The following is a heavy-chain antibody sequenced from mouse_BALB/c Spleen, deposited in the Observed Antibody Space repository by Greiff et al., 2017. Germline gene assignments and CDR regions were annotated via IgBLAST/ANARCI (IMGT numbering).Heavy chain of an antibody. CDR3: ARERYYFDY. J-gene: IGHJ2*01. CDR2: ISYSGST. V-gene: IGHV3-2*02. CDR1: GYSITSDYA. Sequence: VQLKESGPGLVKPSQSLSLTCTVTGYSITSDYAWNWIRQFPGNKLEWMGYISYSGSTSYNPSLKSRISITRDTSKNQFFLQLNSVTTEDTATYYCARERYYFDYWGQGTTLTVSS.